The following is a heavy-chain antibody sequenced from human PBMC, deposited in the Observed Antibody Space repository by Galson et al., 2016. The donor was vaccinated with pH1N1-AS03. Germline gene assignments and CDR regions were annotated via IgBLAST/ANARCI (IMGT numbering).Heavy chain of an antibody. Sequence: SVKVSCKASGYTFSNYGITWVRQAPGQGLQWMGWLKNNNDNTIYGQNFQGRVTLTTDPSTNTAYMELKNLRSDDTGVYYCARAFEEYLLRDYSSVFDSWGQGTRVTVSS. D-gene: IGHD2/OR15-2a*01. CDR2: LKNNNDNT. CDR1: GYTFSNYG. J-gene: IGHJ4*02. CDR3: ARAFEEYLLRDYSSVFDS. V-gene: IGHV1-18*01.